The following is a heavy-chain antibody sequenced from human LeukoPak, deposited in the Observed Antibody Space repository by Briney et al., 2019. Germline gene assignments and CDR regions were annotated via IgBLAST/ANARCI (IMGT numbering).Heavy chain of an antibody. V-gene: IGHV3-53*01. CDR3: ARVLSGYDFDY. J-gene: IGHJ4*02. Sequence: GGSLRLSCAASGFTVSSNCMSWVRQAPGKGLEWVSVIYSGGSTYYADSVKGRFTISRDNSKNTLYLQMNSLRAEDTAVYYCARVLSGYDFDYWGQGTLVTVSS. CDR2: IYSGGST. CDR1: GFTVSSNC. D-gene: IGHD5-12*01.